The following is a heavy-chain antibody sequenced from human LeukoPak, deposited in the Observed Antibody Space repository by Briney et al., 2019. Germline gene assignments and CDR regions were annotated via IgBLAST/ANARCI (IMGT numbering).Heavy chain of an antibody. Sequence: SETLSLTCTVSGGSLSSGDYYWGWVRQPPGTGLEWLGYIYYSGRTYYNPSLKSRVTISVETSKNQFSLKLSSVTAADTAVYYCARGLGTVVTSYFDYWGQGTLVTVSS. CDR3: ARGLGTVVTSYFDY. CDR1: GGSLSSGDYY. V-gene: IGHV4-30-4*01. CDR2: IYYSGRT. D-gene: IGHD4-23*01. J-gene: IGHJ4*02.